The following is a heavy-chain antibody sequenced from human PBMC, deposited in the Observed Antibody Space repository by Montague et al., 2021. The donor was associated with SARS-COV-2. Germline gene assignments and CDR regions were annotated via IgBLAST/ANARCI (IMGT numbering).Heavy chain of an antibody. CDR3: ARGLLLSV. Sequence: TLSLTCTVSGGSISTGGNSWSWIRQPPGRGLELIGYIYVSGTTYYSPSFRSRVTIAVDRSKNQFFLRLESVTAADTALYYCARGLLLSVWGQGTLVTVSS. D-gene: IGHD2-21*01. J-gene: IGHJ4*02. V-gene: IGHV4-30-2*01. CDR2: IYVSGTT. CDR1: GGSISTGGNS.